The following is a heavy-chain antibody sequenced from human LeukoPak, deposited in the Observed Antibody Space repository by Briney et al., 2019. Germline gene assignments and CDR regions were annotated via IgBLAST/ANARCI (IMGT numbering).Heavy chain of an antibody. Sequence: GASVKVSCKASGYTFSGYYIYWVRQAPGQGLEWMGWINPNSGVTNYAQKFQGWVTMTRDTSISTAYMELSRLRSDDTAVYYCARAITDRDYWGQGTLVTVSS. CDR3: ARAITDRDY. CDR2: INPNSGVT. J-gene: IGHJ4*02. V-gene: IGHV1-2*04. CDR1: GYTFSGYY.